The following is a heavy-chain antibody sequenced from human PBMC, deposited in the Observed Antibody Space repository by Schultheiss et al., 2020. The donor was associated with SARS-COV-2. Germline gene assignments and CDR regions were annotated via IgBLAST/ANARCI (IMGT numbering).Heavy chain of an antibody. V-gene: IGHV3-30*01. CDR3: ARDTDLAHKQIAAAGRGYYYYGMDV. J-gene: IGHJ6*02. CDR2: ISYDGSNK. CDR1: GFTFSSYA. Sequence: GESLKISCAASGFTFSSYAMHWVRQAPGKGLEWVAVISYDGSNKYYADSVKGRFTISRDNSKNTLYLQMNSLRAEDTAVYYCARDTDLAHKQIAAAGRGYYYYGMDVWGQGTTVTVSS. D-gene: IGHD6-13*01.